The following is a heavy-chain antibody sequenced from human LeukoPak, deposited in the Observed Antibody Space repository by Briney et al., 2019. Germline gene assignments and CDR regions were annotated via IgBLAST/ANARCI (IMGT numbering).Heavy chain of an antibody. CDR3: ARVGGPYGSGSLSNWFDP. J-gene: IGHJ5*02. D-gene: IGHD3-10*01. CDR2: INPNSGGT. V-gene: IGHV1-2*02. CDR1: GYTFTGHY. Sequence: ASVKVSCKASGYTFTGHYMHWVRQAPGQGLEWMGWINPNSGGTNYAQKFQGRVTMTRDTSISTAYMELSRLRSDDTAVYYCARVGGPYGSGSLSNWFDPWGQGTLVTVSS.